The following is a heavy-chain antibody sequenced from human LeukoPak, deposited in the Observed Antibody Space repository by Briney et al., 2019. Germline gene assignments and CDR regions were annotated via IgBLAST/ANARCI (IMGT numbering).Heavy chain of an antibody. CDR3: ARHVSYDSGGYFLMYFDY. D-gene: IGHD3-22*01. V-gene: IGHV4-39*01. CDR1: GVSISSGTYY. CDR2: INYSGTT. Sequence: SETLSLTCTVSGVSISSGTYYWGWIRQPPGKGLEWIVSINYSGTTYYNPSLKSRVTISVDTSKNHFSLKLSSVTAADTAVYYCARHVSYDSGGYFLMYFDYWGQGTLVTVSS. J-gene: IGHJ4*02.